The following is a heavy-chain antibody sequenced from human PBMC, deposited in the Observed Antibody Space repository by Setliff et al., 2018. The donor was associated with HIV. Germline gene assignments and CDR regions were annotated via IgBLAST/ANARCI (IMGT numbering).Heavy chain of an antibody. CDR3: ARDDRGRVRGVGPFDP. V-gene: IGHV1-69*05. CDR2: IIPIFATA. Sequence: SVKVSCKASGGTFSSYPISWVRQAPGQGLEWMGGIIPIFATANYAQKLQGRVTMTTDTSTSTAYMDLRSLRSDDTAVYYCARDDRGRVRGVGPFDPWGQGTQVTVSS. J-gene: IGHJ5*02. CDR1: GGTFSSYP. D-gene: IGHD3-10*01.